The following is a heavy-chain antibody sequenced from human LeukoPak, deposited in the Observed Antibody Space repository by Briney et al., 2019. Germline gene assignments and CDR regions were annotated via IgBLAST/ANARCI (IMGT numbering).Heavy chain of an antibody. Sequence: SETPSLTCTVSGGSISGGSYYWSWIRQPAGKGLEWIGRIYTSGSTNYTPSLKSRVTISVDTSKNQFSLKLSSVTAADTAVYYCARGLYGDYGDYWGQGTLVTVSS. CDR1: GGSISGGSYY. CDR3: ARGLYGDYGDY. V-gene: IGHV4-61*02. J-gene: IGHJ4*02. CDR2: IYTSGST. D-gene: IGHD4-17*01.